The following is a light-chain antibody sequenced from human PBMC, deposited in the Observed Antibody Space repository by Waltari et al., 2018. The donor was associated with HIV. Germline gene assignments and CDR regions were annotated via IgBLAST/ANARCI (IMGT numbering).Light chain of an antibody. V-gene: IGLV1-51*02. J-gene: IGLJ1*01. Sequence: QPVLTQPPSVSASPGQNVTLSCSGSGSNIGNHYVSWYPQFPGKGPRLPFYENDRRASEVPGRFSASKSGPTATLDITGLQTGDEADYYCGTKDDNVLLGLFGTGTWVTVL. CDR3: GTKDDNVLLGL. CDR1: GSNIGNHY. CDR2: END.